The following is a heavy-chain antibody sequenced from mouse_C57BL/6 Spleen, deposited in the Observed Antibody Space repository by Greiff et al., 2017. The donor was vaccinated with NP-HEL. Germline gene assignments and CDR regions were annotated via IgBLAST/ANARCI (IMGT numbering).Heavy chain of an antibody. J-gene: IGHJ4*01. Sequence: QVQLQQSGAELVRPGTSVKVSCKASGYAFTNYLIEWVKQRPGQGLEWIGVINPGSGGTNYNEKFKGKATLTADKSSSTAYMQLSSLTSEDSAVYFGARGGAVVADGGAMDYWGQGTSVTVSS. CDR2: INPGSGGT. CDR1: GYAFTNYL. D-gene: IGHD1-1*01. CDR3: ARGGAVVADGGAMDY. V-gene: IGHV1-54*01.